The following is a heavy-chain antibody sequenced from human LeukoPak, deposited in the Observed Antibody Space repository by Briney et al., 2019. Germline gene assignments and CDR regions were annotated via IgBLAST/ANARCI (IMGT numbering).Heavy chain of an antibody. Sequence: GGSLRLSCAASGFTFSSYGMHWVRQAPGRGLEWVALISYDGFDKYYPDSVKGRFTISRDNSNNTLYLQMNSLRAEDTAVYFCAKDNGIAVAGSDDGLDMWGQGTMVTVSS. CDR2: ISYDGFDK. J-gene: IGHJ3*02. CDR1: GFTFSSYG. CDR3: AKDNGIAVAGSDDGLDM. V-gene: IGHV3-30*18. D-gene: IGHD6-19*01.